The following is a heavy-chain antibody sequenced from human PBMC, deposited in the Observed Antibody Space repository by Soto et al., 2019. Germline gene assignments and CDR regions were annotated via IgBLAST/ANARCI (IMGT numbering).Heavy chain of an antibody. CDR1: GVTVSSYA. CDR2: ISGSGGST. V-gene: IGHV3-23*01. CDR3: AKDLVAQLVPWPHNWFDP. D-gene: IGHD6-13*01. J-gene: IGHJ5*02. Sequence: HPGGSLKLSCAASGVTVSSYAMSWVRQAPGKGLEWVSAISGSGGSTYYADSVKGRFTISRDNSKNTLYLQMNSLRAEDTAVYYCAKDLVAQLVPWPHNWFDPWGQGTLVTVSS.